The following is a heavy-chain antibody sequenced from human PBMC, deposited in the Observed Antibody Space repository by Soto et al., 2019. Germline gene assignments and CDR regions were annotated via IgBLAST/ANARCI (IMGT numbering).Heavy chain of an antibody. J-gene: IGHJ3*02. CDR3: ARGLRWNDAFDI. CDR1: GFTVSSNY. Sequence: EVQLVESGGGLVQPGGTLRLSCAASGFTVSSNYMSWVRQAPGKGLEWVSVIYSGGSTYYADSVKGRFTTSRHNSKNTLYLQMNSLRAEDTAVYYCARGLRWNDAFDIWGQGTMVTVSS. D-gene: IGHD4-17*01. CDR2: IYSGGST. V-gene: IGHV3-53*04.